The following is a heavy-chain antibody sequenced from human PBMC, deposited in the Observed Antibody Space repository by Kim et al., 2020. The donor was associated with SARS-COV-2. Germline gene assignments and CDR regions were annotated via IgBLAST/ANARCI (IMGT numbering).Heavy chain of an antibody. Sequence: GGSLRLSCAASGFTFSSYAMSWVRQAPGKGLEWVSAISGSGGSTYYADSVKGRFTISRDNSKNTLYLQMNSLRAEDTAVYYCATSAGYSSSWYDYYYGMDVWGQGTTVTVSS. V-gene: IGHV3-23*01. CDR1: GFTFSSYA. CDR3: ATSAGYSSSWYDYYYGMDV. D-gene: IGHD6-13*01. CDR2: ISGSGGST. J-gene: IGHJ6*02.